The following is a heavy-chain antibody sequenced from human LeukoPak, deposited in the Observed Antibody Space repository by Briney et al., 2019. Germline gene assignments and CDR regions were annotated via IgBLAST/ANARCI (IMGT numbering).Heavy chain of an antibody. Sequence: PSETLSLTCTVAGGSISSYYWSWIRQPPGKGLEWIGYIYHSGSTKYNPSLKSRVTISGDTSKKQFSLKLSSVTAADTAVYYCARGYSGYDPTYFDHWGQGTLVTVSS. CDR3: ARGYSGYDPTYFDH. J-gene: IGHJ4*02. D-gene: IGHD5-12*01. CDR1: GGSISSYY. V-gene: IGHV4-59*01. CDR2: IYHSGST.